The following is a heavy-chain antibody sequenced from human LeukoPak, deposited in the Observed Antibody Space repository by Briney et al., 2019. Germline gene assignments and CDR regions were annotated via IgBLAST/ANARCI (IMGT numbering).Heavy chain of an antibody. Sequence: SETLSLTCAVYGGSFSHCYWSWIRQSPGMGLEWIGEINDSGTINYNPSLMSRVTISVDKSKNQFSLKLTSATAADTAVYYCARRWNYGRNYYTDVWGKGATVSVSS. CDR3: ARRWNYGRNYYTDV. D-gene: IGHD1-7*01. CDR2: INDSGTI. V-gene: IGHV4-34*01. J-gene: IGHJ6*04. CDR1: GGSFSHCY.